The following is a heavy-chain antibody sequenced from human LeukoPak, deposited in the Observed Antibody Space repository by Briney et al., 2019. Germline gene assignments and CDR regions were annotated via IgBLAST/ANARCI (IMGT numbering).Heavy chain of an antibody. CDR3: AKVGDSSGYYLDY. V-gene: IGHV3-9*01. CDR1: GFTFDDYA. CDR2: ISWNSGSI. Sequence: PGRSLRLSCAASGFTFDDYAMHWVRQAPGKGLEWVSGISWNSGSIGYADSVKGRFTISRDNAKNSLYLQMNSPRAEDTALYYCAKVGDSSGYYLDYWGQGTLVTVSS. J-gene: IGHJ4*02. D-gene: IGHD3-22*01.